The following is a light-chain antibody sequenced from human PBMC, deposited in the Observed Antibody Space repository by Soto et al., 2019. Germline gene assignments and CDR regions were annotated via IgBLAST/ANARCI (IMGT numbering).Light chain of an antibody. Sequence: AIQMTQSPSSLSAFVGDAVTITCRASQDIRSDLAWYQQKPGKAPKLLMYGASALQSGVLSRFSGSGSGTDFTLTISSLQPEDFATYYCLQDYNYPRTFGQGTKVEIK. CDR3: LQDYNYPRT. CDR2: GAS. CDR1: QDIRSD. V-gene: IGKV1-6*02. J-gene: IGKJ1*01.